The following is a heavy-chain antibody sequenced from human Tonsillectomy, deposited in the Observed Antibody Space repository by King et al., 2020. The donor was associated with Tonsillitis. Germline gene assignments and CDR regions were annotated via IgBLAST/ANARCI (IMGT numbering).Heavy chain of an antibody. CDR1: GFSFRNYA. CDR2: ISYDGTNK. V-gene: IGHV3-30*04. D-gene: IGHD1-26*01. J-gene: IGHJ4*02. CDR3: ARDRGSWVLDTDY. Sequence: VKLVESGGGVVQPGRSLRLSCAASGFSFRNYAMHWVRQAPGKGLEWVTVISYDGTNKFYAESVKGRFTISRDSSKNTLYLQMNSLRTEDTAVYYCARDRGSWVLDTDYWGQGTLVTVSS.